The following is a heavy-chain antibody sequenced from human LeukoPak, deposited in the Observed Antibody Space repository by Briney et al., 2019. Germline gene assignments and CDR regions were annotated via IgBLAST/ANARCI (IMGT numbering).Heavy chain of an antibody. J-gene: IGHJ4*02. CDR3: ARPAAGTAPYFDY. CDR1: GYSLTSNW. D-gene: IGHD6-19*01. V-gene: IGHV5-51*01. Sequence: GESLKISCKASGYSLTSNWIVWVRQLPGKGLEWMGIIYPGDSDTRYSPSFQGQVTISVDKSITTAYLQWSSLKASDTAMYFCARPAAGTAPYFDYWGQGTLVTVSS. CDR2: IYPGDSDT.